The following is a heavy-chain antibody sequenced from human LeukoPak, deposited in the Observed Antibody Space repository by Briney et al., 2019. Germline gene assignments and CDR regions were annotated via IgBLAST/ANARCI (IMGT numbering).Heavy chain of an antibody. CDR1: GFTFSDYW. J-gene: IGHJ4*02. CDR3: ARGNQQLPRSTPDY. Sequence: PGGSLRLSCKASGFTFSDYWMHWVRQAPGKGPVWVSRIISDGSSVSYVDSVKGRFIMSRDNAKNTLYLQMNSLRAEDTGVCYCARGNQQLPRSTPDYWGQGTLVTVSS. V-gene: IGHV3-74*01. D-gene: IGHD2-2*01. CDR2: IISDGSSV.